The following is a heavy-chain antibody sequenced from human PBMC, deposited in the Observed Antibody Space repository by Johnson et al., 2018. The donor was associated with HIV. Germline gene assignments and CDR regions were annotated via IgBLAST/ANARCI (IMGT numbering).Heavy chain of an antibody. J-gene: IGHJ3*02. CDR1: GFTFSSYW. CDR3: ARKVRFGPFDI. Sequence: MQLVESGGGLVQPGGSLRLSCAASGFTFSSYWMSWVRQAPGKGLEWVANIKQDGSEKYYVDSVKGRFSISRDNVKNSLYLQVNSLRAEDTAVYYCARKVRFGPFDIWGQGTMVTVSS. D-gene: IGHD3-10*01. CDR2: IKQDGSEK. V-gene: IGHV3-7*03.